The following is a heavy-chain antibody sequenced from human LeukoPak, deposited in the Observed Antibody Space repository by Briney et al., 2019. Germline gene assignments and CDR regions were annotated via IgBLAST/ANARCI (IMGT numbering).Heavy chain of an antibody. D-gene: IGHD6-13*01. J-gene: IGHJ6*03. Sequence: SETLSLTCTVSGGSISSYCWSWIRQPPGKGLEWVGYISYSGSTNYNPSLKSRVTISVDTSKNQFSLKLSSVTAADTAVYYCARGPIWTAAAVRGNYYYMDVWGKGTTVTVSS. CDR1: GGSISSYC. CDR2: ISYSGST. V-gene: IGHV4-59*01. CDR3: ARGPIWTAAAVRGNYYYMDV.